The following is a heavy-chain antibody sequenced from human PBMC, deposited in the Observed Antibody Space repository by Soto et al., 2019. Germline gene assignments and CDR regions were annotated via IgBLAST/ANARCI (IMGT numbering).Heavy chain of an antibody. J-gene: IGHJ4*02. CDR3: VKGSEVARQELDY. D-gene: IGHD2-15*01. Sequence: QVQLVESGGGVVQPGRSLRLSCAASGFSFSNCGMHWVLQAPGKGLEWVAAISSDGSDKYYSESVKGRFTISRDNSKNTLFLQMNSLRVEDTAVYYCVKGSEVARQELDYWGQGTLVTVSS. CDR2: ISSDGSDK. CDR1: GFSFSNCG. V-gene: IGHV3-30*18.